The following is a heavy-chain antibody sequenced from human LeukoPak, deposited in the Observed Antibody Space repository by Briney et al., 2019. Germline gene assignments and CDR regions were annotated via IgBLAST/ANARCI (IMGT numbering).Heavy chain of an antibody. CDR1: GSTFSDYY. Sequence: NTGGSLRLSCAASGSTFSDYYMSWIRQAPGKGLEWVSYISSSSSYTNYADSVKGRFTISRDNAKNSLYLQMNSLRAEDTAVYYCARSPYYYDSSGYLPYWGQGTLVTVSS. CDR3: ARSPYYYDSSGYLPY. CDR2: ISSSSSYT. V-gene: IGHV3-11*06. J-gene: IGHJ4*02. D-gene: IGHD3-22*01.